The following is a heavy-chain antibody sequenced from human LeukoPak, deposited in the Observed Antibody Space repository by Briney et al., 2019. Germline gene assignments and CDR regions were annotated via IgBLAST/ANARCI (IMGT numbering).Heavy chain of an antibody. Sequence: GGSLRLSCAASGFTFSQYDMHWVRQAPGKGLDWVAVIWFDGKIKYYVDSVKGRFTISRDNSKNTLFLQMNSLRADDTAVYYCAKDRAVAGTDARYYFDSWGQGTLVTVSA. J-gene: IGHJ4*02. CDR1: GFTFSQYD. CDR3: AKDRAVAGTDARYYFDS. V-gene: IGHV3-33*06. CDR2: IWFDGKIK. D-gene: IGHD6-19*01.